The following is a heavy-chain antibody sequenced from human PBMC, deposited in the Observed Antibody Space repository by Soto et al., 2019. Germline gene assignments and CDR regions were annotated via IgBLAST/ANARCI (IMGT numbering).Heavy chain of an antibody. CDR2: IRKKVNSYTT. J-gene: IGHJ4*02. CDR3: ARVATAYNYDY. Sequence: EVQLVESGGGLVQPGGSLRLSCAASGFTFSDHYMDWVRQAPGKGLEWVGRIRKKVNSYTTEYAASVKGRFTISIDDSKNSLYMQMNSLKTEDTAFYYCARVATAYNYDYWGQGTLVTGSS. D-gene: IGHD2-21*02. V-gene: IGHV3-72*01. CDR1: GFTFSDHY.